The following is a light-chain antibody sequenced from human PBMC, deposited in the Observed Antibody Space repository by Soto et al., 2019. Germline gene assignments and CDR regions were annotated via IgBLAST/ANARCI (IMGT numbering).Light chain of an antibody. J-gene: IGLJ1*01. CDR3: AAWDDSVSGSV. V-gene: IGLV1-47*01. CDR2: RNN. Sequence: QSVLTQPPSASGTPGQRVTISCSGSSSNIGTNYVYWYQQLPGTAPKLLIDRNNQRPSGVPDRFSGSKSGTSASLAISGLRSEDEADYYCAAWDDSVSGSVFGTGTKVTVL. CDR1: SSNIGTNY.